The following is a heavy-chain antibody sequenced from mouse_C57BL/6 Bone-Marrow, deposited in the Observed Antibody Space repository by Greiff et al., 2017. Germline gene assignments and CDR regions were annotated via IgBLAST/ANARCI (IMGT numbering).Heavy chain of an antibody. CDR2: IDPENGDT. J-gene: IGHJ2*01. Sequence: VQLQQSGAELVRPGASVKLSCTASGFNIKDDYMHWVKQRPEQGLEWIGWIDPENGDTEYASKFQGKATITADTSSNTAYPQLSSLTSEDTAVYYCTTGNFDYWGQGTTLTVSS. D-gene: IGHD1-1*02. V-gene: IGHV14-4*01. CDR1: GFNIKDDY. CDR3: TTGNFDY.